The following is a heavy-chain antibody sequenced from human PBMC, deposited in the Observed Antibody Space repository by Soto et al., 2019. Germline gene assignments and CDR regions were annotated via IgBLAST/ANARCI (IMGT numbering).Heavy chain of an antibody. V-gene: IGHV4-39*01. CDR2: IFSSGTS. CDR3: ARHGATVTPKY. D-gene: IGHD4-17*01. CDR1: GGPVASDTYS. J-gene: IGHJ4*02. Sequence: QLQLQESGPGLVKTSETLSLTCTVSGGPVASDTYSWAWIRQPPGKGLEWIGAIFSSGTSYCKQSLKTRVTMSVDTSRNRFSLNLTSVTAADTAVYYCARHGATVTPKYWGQGTLVTVSS.